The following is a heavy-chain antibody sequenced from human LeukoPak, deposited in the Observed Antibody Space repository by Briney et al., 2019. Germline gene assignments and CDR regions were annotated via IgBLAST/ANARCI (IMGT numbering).Heavy chain of an antibody. J-gene: IGHJ5*02. CDR1: RYTFTSYY. CDR3: ARGVYSSSSVNWFDP. D-gene: IGHD6-6*01. Sequence: ASVKVSCKASRYTFTSYYMHWVRQAPGQGLEWMGIIKPSGGSTTYAQKFQGRVTMTRDTSTSTVYMELSSLRSEDTAVYYCARGVYSSSSVNWFDPWGQGTLVTVSS. V-gene: IGHV1-46*01. CDR2: IKPSGGST.